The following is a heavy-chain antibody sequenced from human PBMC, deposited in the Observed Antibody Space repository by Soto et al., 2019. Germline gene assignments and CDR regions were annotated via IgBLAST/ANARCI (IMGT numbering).Heavy chain of an antibody. V-gene: IGHV1-18*01. J-gene: IGHJ4*02. Sequence: ASVKVSCKASGYTFTSYGISWVRQAPGQGLEWMGWISAYNGNTNYAQKLQGRVTMTTDTSTSTAYMELRSLRSDDTAVYYCARDLLPYYYDSSGYSAYWGQRTLVTVSS. CDR3: ARDLLPYYYDSSGYSAY. CDR1: GYTFTSYG. CDR2: ISAYNGNT. D-gene: IGHD3-22*01.